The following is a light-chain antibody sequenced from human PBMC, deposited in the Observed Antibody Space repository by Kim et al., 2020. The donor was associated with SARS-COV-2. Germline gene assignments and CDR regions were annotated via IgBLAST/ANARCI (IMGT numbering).Light chain of an antibody. CDR3: QACDKSTVV. CDR2: QDN. CDR1: GLGDRY. J-gene: IGLJ2*01. Sequence: VSPGQTANITCSGDGLGDRYSSWYQQRPGQSPILVMYQDNKRPSGIPERLSGSNSGNTATLTISGTQPMDEADYYCQACDKSTVVFGGGTKLTVL. V-gene: IGLV3-1*01.